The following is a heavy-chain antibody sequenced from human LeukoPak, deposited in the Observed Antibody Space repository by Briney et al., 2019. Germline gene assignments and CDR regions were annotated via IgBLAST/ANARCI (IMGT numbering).Heavy chain of an antibody. J-gene: IGHJ3*02. CDR2: ISSSSSTI. Sequence: KSGGSLRLSCAASGFTFSDYYMSWIRQAPGKGLEWVSYISSSSSTIYYADSVKGRFTISRDNAKNSLYLQMNSLRDEDTAVYYCARGSYDFWSGYPALWAFDIWGQGTMVTVSS. CDR3: ARGSYDFWSGYPALWAFDI. D-gene: IGHD3-3*01. CDR1: GFTFSDYY. V-gene: IGHV3-11*04.